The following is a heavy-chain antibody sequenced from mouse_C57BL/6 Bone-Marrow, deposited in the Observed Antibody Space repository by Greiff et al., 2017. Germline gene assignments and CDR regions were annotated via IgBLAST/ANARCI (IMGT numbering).Heavy chain of an antibody. CDR3: TSAGDY. CDR1: GYTFTDYE. Sequence: VQLQQSAAELVRPGASVTLSCKASGYTFTDYEMHWVKQTPVHGLEWIGAIDPETGGTAYNQKFKGKAILTAYKSSSTAYMELRSLTSEDSAVYYCTSAGDYWGQGTTLTVSS. V-gene: IGHV1-15*01. J-gene: IGHJ2*01. CDR2: IDPETGGT.